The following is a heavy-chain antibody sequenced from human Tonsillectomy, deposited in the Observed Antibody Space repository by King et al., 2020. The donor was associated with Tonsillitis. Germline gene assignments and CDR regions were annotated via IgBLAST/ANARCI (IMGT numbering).Heavy chain of an antibody. CDR1: GFTFSNAW. D-gene: IGHD6-19*01. V-gene: IGHV3-15*01. CDR2: IKSKTDGGTT. CDR3: TLRSSSGWYFLDGGWGSAFDI. Sequence: VQLVESGGGLVKPGGSLRLSCAASGFTFSNAWMSWVRQAPGKGLEWVGRIKSKTDGGTTDYAAPVKGRFTISRDDSKNTLYLQMNSLKTEDTAVYYCTLRSSSGWYFLDGGWGSAFDIWGQGTMVTVSS. J-gene: IGHJ3*02.